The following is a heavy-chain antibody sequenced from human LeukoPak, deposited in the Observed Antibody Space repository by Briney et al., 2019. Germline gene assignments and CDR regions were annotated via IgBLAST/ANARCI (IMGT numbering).Heavy chain of an antibody. CDR2: IYHSGSI. V-gene: IGHV4-38-2*02. CDR3: ARGLRAKNMDY. Sequence: SETLSLTCTVSGYSIRSGYYWGWIRQPPGKGLEWIGSIYHSGSIYHKPSLKSRVTISVDTSKNQFSLKLSSVTAADTAVYYCARGLRAKNMDYWGQGTLVTVSS. D-gene: IGHD2/OR15-2a*01. J-gene: IGHJ4*02. CDR1: GYSIRSGYY.